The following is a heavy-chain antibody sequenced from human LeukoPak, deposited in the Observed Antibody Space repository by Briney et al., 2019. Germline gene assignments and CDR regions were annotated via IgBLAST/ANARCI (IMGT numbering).Heavy chain of an antibody. Sequence: SETLSLTCTASGGSISSYYWSWIRQPAGKGLEWIGRIYTSGSTNYNPSLKSRVTMSVDTSKNQFSLKLSSVTAADTAVYYCARDPSIAAAGTKGLWWFDPWGQGTLVTVSS. V-gene: IGHV4-4*07. D-gene: IGHD6-13*01. J-gene: IGHJ5*02. CDR2: IYTSGST. CDR3: ARDPSIAAAGTKGLWWFDP. CDR1: GGSISSYY.